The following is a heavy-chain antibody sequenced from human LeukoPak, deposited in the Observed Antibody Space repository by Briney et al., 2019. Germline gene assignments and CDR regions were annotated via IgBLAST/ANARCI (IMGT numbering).Heavy chain of an antibody. CDR1: GGSISSYY. V-gene: IGHV4-59*08. Sequence: SETLSLTCTASGGSISSYYWSWIRQPPGKGLEWIGYIYYSGSTNYNPSLKSRVTISVDTSKNQFSLKLSSVTAADTAVYYCARRTGLWNALDYWGRGTLVTVSS. CDR2: IYYSGST. CDR3: ARRTGLWNALDY. J-gene: IGHJ4*02. D-gene: IGHD3-10*01.